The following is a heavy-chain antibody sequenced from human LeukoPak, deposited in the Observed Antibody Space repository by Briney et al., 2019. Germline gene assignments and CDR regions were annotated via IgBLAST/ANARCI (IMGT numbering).Heavy chain of an antibody. CDR3: AKDRVTYYDFWSGFYFEY. V-gene: IGHV3-23*01. J-gene: IGHJ4*02. D-gene: IGHD3-3*01. CDR2: ISGSGGST. CDR1: GFTFSSYA. Sequence: GGSLRLSCAASGFTFSSYAMSWVRQAPGKGLEWVSAISGSGGSTYYADSVKGRFTISRDNSKNTLYLQMNSLRAEDTAVYYCAKDRVTYYDFWSGFYFEYWGQGTLVTVSS.